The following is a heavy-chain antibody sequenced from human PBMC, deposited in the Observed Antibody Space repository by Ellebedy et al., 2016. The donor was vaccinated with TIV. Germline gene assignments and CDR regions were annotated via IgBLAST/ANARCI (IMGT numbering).Heavy chain of an antibody. D-gene: IGHD2-8*02. Sequence: GESLKISCAASGFNFGGHAMKWVRQAPGKELEWVSSIGSSAYTTHYADSVKGRFTISRDNSRNTLYLQMNSLRGEDTAVYFCAKDVRYTTGWGGALDIWGQGAMVTVSS. J-gene: IGHJ3*02. CDR2: IGSSAYTT. CDR3: AKDVRYTTGWGGALDI. V-gene: IGHV3-23*01. CDR1: GFNFGGHA.